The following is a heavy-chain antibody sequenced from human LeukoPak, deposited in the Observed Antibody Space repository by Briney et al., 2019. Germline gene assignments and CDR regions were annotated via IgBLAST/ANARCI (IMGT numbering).Heavy chain of an antibody. Sequence: GGSLRLSCASSGFNFSPYSMNWVRQAPGKGLEWVSRISSSGSDIYYADSVKGRFTISRDNAKNSLYLQIHSLRAEDTAVYYCARDRNYGTFDFWGQGTLVTVSS. CDR2: ISSSGSDI. V-gene: IGHV3-21*01. CDR1: GFNFSPYS. CDR3: ARDRNYGTFDF. J-gene: IGHJ4*02. D-gene: IGHD4-17*01.